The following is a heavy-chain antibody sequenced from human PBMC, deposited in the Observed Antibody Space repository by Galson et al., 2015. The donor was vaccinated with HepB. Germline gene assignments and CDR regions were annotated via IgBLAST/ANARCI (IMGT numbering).Heavy chain of an antibody. V-gene: IGHV3-49*03. CDR1: GFTFGDYA. Sequence: SLRLSCAASGFTFGDYAMRWFRQAPGKGLEWVGFIRSKAYGGTTEYAASVKGRFTISRDDSKSIAYLQMNSLKTEDTAVYYCTRTLGIAVAGTRYFDLWGRGTLVTVSS. CDR2: IRSKAYGGTT. J-gene: IGHJ2*01. CDR3: TRTLGIAVAGTRYFDL. D-gene: IGHD6-19*01.